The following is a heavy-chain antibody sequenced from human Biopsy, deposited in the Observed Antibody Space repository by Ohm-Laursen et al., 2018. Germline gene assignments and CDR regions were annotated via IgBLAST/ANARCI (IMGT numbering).Heavy chain of an antibody. CDR1: GFSFSTYG. CDR3: ARGGPHVRAGGGAFDY. Sequence: SLRLSCAATGFSFSTYGIYWVRQAPGKGLEWVAAIWYDGTNKYYAESVKGRLTISRDNSKNTLYLQMNSLRAEDTAVYFCARGGPHVRAGGGAFDYWGQGTLVTVSS. CDR2: IWYDGTNK. D-gene: IGHD2-2*01. V-gene: IGHV3-33*07. J-gene: IGHJ4*02.